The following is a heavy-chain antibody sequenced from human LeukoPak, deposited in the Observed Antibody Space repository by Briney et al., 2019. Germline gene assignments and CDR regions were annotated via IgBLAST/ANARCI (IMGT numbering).Heavy chain of an antibody. Sequence: GESLKISCKGSGYSFTSYWIGWVRQMPGKGLEWMGIIYPGDSDTRYSPSFQGQVTISADKSISTAYLQWSSLKASDTAMYYCARGQAYYDFWSGYYGGYFDYWGQGTLVTVSS. CDR1: GYSFTSYW. CDR3: ARGQAYYDFWSGYYGGYFDY. CDR2: IYPGDSDT. J-gene: IGHJ4*02. D-gene: IGHD3-3*01. V-gene: IGHV5-51*01.